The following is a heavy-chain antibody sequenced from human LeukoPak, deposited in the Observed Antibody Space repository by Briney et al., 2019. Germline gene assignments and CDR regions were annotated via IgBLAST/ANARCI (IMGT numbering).Heavy chain of an antibody. CDR3: ARHANGDIGNSFDV. J-gene: IGHJ3*01. CDR1: GFTFSSYW. Sequence: GGSLRLSCAASGFTFSSYWMSWVRQAPGKGLEWVANIKQDGSEKYYVDSVKGRFTISRDNAKNSLYLQMNSLRAEDTAVYYCARHANGDIGNSFDVWGQGTMVTVSS. CDR2: IKQDGSEK. D-gene: IGHD3-10*01. V-gene: IGHV3-7*01.